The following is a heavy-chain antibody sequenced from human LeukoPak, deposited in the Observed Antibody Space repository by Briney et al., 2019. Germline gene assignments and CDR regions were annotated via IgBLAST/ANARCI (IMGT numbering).Heavy chain of an antibody. J-gene: IGHJ4*02. CDR1: GYTFTGYY. CDR2: INPNSGGT. CDR3: ARGYYDSSAYYSADY. V-gene: IGHV1-2*02. D-gene: IGHD3-22*01. Sequence: ASVKVTCKASGYTFTGYYMHWVRQAPGQGLEWMGWINPNSGGTNYTQKFQGRVTMTRDTSISTAYMELTRLRSDDTAVYYCARGYYDSSAYYSADYWGQGTLVTVSS.